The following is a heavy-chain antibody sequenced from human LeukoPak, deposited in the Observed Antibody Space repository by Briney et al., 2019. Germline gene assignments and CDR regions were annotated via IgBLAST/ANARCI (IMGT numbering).Heavy chain of an antibody. D-gene: IGHD6-19*01. Sequence: GGSLRLSCAASGFTFRSYWMSWVRQAPGKGLEWVANIKQDGSEKYYVDSVKGRFTISRDNAKNSLYLQMDSLRAEDTAVYYRAREESGSSGWYDYWGQGTLVTVSS. CDR2: IKQDGSEK. CDR3: AREESGSSGWYDY. V-gene: IGHV3-7*01. CDR1: GFTFRSYW. J-gene: IGHJ4*02.